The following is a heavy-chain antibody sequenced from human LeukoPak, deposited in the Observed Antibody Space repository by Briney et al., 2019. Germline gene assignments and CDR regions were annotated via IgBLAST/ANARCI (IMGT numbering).Heavy chain of an antibody. J-gene: IGHJ3*02. D-gene: IGHD3-16*01. CDR3: ASPYGGHDAFDI. CDR1: GGSISSSNW. CDR2: IYHSGST. V-gene: IGHV4-4*02. Sequence: SETLSLTCAVSGGSISSSNWWSWARQPPGKGLEWIGEIYHSGSTNYNPSLKSRVTISVDKSKNQFSLKLSSVTAADTAVYYCASPYGGHDAFDIWGQGTMVTVSS.